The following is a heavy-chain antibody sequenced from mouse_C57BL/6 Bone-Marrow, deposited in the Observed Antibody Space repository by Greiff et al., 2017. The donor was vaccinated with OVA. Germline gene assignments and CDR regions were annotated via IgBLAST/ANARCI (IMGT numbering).Heavy chain of an antibody. Sequence: VQLLQSGPELVKPGASVKISCKASGYSFTGYYMNWVKLSPEKSLEWIGEIIPSSGGTTYNQKFKAKATLTVDKSSSTAYMQLKSLHTEDSAVYYCARTDSYYGSSYVGFAYWGQGTLVTVAA. D-gene: IGHD1-1*01. CDR2: IIPSSGGT. J-gene: IGHJ3*01. V-gene: IGHV1-42*01. CDR1: GYSFTGYY. CDR3: ARTDSYYGSSYVGFAY.